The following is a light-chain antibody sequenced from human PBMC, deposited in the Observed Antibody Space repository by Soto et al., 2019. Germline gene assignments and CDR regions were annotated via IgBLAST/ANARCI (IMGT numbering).Light chain of an antibody. CDR1: QGISSS. Sequence: AIRMTQSPSSFSASTGDRVTITCRASQGISSSLAWYQQKPGKAPKLLIYAASTLQSGVPSRFSGSGSGTDFTLTISCLQSEDFATYYCQQYYSYFLTFGGGTKVEIK. J-gene: IGKJ4*01. CDR3: QQYYSYFLT. CDR2: AAS. V-gene: IGKV1-8*01.